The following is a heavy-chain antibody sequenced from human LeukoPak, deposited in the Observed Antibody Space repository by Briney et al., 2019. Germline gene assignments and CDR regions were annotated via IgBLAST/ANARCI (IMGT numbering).Heavy chain of an antibody. CDR2: ISAYTGNT. Sequence: GASVKVSCKASGHTFIIYAVSWVRQAPGQGLEWMGWISAYTGNTNSAQKFQGRVAMTTDTSTSTAYMELRSLRSDDTAVYYCARGRFGDFVYLDYWGQGTLVTVSS. J-gene: IGHJ4*02. D-gene: IGHD4-17*01. CDR1: GHTFIIYA. V-gene: IGHV1-18*01. CDR3: ARGRFGDFVYLDY.